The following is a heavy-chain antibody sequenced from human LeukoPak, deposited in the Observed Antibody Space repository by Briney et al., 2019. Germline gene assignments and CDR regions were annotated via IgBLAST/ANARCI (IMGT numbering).Heavy chain of an antibody. V-gene: IGHV4-59*01. CDR1: GGSISSYY. J-gene: IGHJ4*02. Sequence: SETLSLTCTVSGGSISSYYWSWIRQPPGKGLEWIGYIYYSGSTNYNPSLKSRVTISVDTSKNQFSLKLSSVTAADTAVYYCARVYYGSGSHQFYFDYWGQGTLVTVSS. CDR2: IYYSGST. D-gene: IGHD3-10*01. CDR3: ARVYYGSGSHQFYFDY.